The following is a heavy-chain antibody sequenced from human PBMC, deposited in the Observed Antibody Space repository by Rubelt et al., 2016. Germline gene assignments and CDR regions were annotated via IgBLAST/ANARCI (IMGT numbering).Heavy chain of an antibody. CDR1: GYTFTGYY. Sequence: QVQLVQSGAEVKKPGASVKVSCKASGYTFTGYYMHWVRQAPGQGLEWMGRINPNSGGTNYAQKFQGRVTMTRDTSISTAYMELSRRGSDDTALYYCARDRGDIVVVVAATLGWFDPWGQGTLVTVSS. V-gene: IGHV1-2*06. CDR2: INPNSGGT. J-gene: IGHJ5*02. D-gene: IGHD2-15*01. CDR3: ARDRGDIVVVVAATLGWFDP.